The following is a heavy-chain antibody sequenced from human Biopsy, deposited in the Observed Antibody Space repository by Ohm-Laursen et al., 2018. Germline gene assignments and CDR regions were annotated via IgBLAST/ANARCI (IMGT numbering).Heavy chain of an antibody. V-gene: IGHV4-59*01. CDR1: GASIEDYY. J-gene: IGHJ6*02. CDR3: ARDKITYCTSTSCDYFGMDV. Sequence: PSQTLSLTCTVSGASIEDYYWPWIRQAPGKTLEWIASITYRGNTNCNPSLKSRVTMSAHTSTNQFSLKLTSVTAADTAVYYCARDKITYCTSTSCDYFGMDVWGQGTTVTVSS. D-gene: IGHD2-2*01. CDR2: ITYRGNT.